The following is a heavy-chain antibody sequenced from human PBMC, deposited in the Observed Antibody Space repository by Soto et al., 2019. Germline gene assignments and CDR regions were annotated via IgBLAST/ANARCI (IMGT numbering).Heavy chain of an antibody. V-gene: IGHV3-30-3*01. CDR2: ISYDGSNK. J-gene: IGHJ5*02. D-gene: IGHD2-15*01. CDR3: ARGIVVVVAATENWFDP. CDR1: GFTFSSYA. Sequence: QVQLVESGGGVVQPGRSLRLSCAASGFTFSSYAMHWVRQAPGKGLEWVAVISYDGSNKYYADSVKGRFTISRDNSKNTLDLQMNSLRAEDTAVYYCARGIVVVVAATENWFDPWGQGTLVTVSS.